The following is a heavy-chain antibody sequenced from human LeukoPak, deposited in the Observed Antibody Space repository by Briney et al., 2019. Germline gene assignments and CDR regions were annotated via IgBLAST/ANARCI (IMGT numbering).Heavy chain of an antibody. CDR2: ISGSGGST. J-gene: IGHJ6*02. CDR1: GFTFSSYA. CDR3: AKDLSIIAADWWGYYGMDV. D-gene: IGHD6-13*01. V-gene: IGHV3-23*01. Sequence: PGGSLRLSCAASGFTFSSYAMSWVRQAPGKGLEWVSAISGSGGSTYYADSVKGRFTISRDNSKNTLYLQMNSLRAEDTAVYYCAKDLSIIAADWWGYYGMDVWGQGTTVTVSS.